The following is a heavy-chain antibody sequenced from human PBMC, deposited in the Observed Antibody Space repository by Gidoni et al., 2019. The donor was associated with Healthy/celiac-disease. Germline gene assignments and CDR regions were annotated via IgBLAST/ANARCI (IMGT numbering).Heavy chain of an antibody. D-gene: IGHD1-26*01. Sequence: QVQLVESGGGVVKPGRSLRLSCAASGFTFRSYAMHWVRQAPGKGLEWVAVISYDGSNKYYADSVKGRFTISRDNSKNTLYLQMNSLRAEDTAVYYCARDRGIVGATTVEYYFDYWGQGTLVTVSS. CDR2: ISYDGSNK. J-gene: IGHJ4*02. CDR1: GFTFRSYA. V-gene: IGHV3-30-3*01. CDR3: ARDRGIVGATTVEYYFDY.